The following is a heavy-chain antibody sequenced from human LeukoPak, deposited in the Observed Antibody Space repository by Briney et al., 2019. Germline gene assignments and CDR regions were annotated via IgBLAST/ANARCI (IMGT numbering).Heavy chain of an antibody. J-gene: IGHJ3*02. CDR3: ARLSPFTAYFDI. V-gene: IGHV4-34*01. CDR2: INHSGST. D-gene: IGHD5-18*01. CDR1: GGSFSGYY. Sequence: PSETLSLTCAVCGGSFSGYYWSWIRQPPGKGLEWIGEINHSGSTNYNPSLKSRVTISVDTSKTQFSLKVNSVIAADTGVYYCARLSPFTAYFDIWGQGTMVTVSS.